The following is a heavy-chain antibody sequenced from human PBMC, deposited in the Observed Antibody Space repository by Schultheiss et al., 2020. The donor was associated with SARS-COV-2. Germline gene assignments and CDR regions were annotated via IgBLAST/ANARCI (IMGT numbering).Heavy chain of an antibody. CDR3: ARVYCSGGSCYSIFRVYGMDV. J-gene: IGHJ6*02. V-gene: IGHV3-30*04. CDR1: GFTFSSYA. D-gene: IGHD2-15*01. CDR2: IWYDGSNK. Sequence: GGSLRLSCAASGFTFSSYAMHWVRQAPGKGLEWVAVIWYDGSNKYYADSVKGRFTISRDNSKNTLYLQMNSLRAEDTAVYYCARVYCSGGSCYSIFRVYGMDVWGQGTTVTVSS.